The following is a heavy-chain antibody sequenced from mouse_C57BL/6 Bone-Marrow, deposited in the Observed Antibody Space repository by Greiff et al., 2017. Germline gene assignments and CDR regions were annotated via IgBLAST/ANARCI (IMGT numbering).Heavy chain of an antibody. Sequence: LQESGAELVMPGASVKLSCKASGYTFTSYWMHWVKQRPGQGLEWIGEIDPSDSYTNYNQKFKGKSTLTVDKSSSTAYMQLSSLTSEDSAVYYCARFGYYAWFAYWGQGTLVTVSA. J-gene: IGHJ3*01. V-gene: IGHV1-69*01. CDR3: ARFGYYAWFAY. D-gene: IGHD2-3*01. CDR2: IDPSDSYT. CDR1: GYTFTSYW.